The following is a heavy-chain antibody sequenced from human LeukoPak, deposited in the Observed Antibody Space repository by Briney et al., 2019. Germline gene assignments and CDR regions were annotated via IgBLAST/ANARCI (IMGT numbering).Heavy chain of an antibody. D-gene: IGHD5-18*01. Sequence: GGSLXXXXXAXGFTFSNAWXSWVRQAPGKGLEWVGRIKSKTDGGTTDYAARVKGRFTFSRDDSKNTLYLQMNSLKTEDTAVYYCTTDVYTVDYWGQGTLVTVSS. CDR2: IKSKTDGGTT. CDR1: GFTFSNAW. V-gene: IGHV3-15*01. CDR3: TTDVYTVDY. J-gene: IGHJ4*02.